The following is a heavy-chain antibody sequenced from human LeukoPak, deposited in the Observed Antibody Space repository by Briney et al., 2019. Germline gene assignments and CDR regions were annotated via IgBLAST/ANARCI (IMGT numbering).Heavy chain of an antibody. CDR3: ASGPLILGVVYYFDY. CDR2: FYYSGST. D-gene: IGHD3-10*01. CDR1: GASISSSSYY. V-gene: IGHV4-39*01. Sequence: SETLSLTCTVSGASISSSSYYWGWIRQPPGKGLEWIGSFYYSGSTYYNPSLKSRVTISVDTSKNQFSLKLSSVTAADTAVYYCASGPLILGVVYYFDYWGQGTLVTVS. J-gene: IGHJ4*02.